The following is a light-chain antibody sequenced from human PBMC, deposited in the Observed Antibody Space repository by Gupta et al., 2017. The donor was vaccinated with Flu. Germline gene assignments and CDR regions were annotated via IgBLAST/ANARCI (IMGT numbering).Light chain of an antibody. J-gene: IGKJ1*01. CDR3: QQYNKWPRT. CDR2: GAS. Sequence: PATLSVSPGERATLSCRASQSISNYVAWYQQRPGQAPRLLIYGASTRATGLPARFSGSEFGTEFTLIITSLQSEDFAVYYCQQYNKWPRTFGEGTKVEIK. CDR1: QSISNY. V-gene: IGKV3-15*01.